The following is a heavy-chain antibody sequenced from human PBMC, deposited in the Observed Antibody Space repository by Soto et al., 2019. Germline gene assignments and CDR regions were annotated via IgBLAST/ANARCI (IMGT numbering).Heavy chain of an antibody. J-gene: IGHJ4*02. Sequence: PSETLSLTCTVSGGSISSYYWSWIRQPPGKGLEWIGYIYYSGSTNYNPSLKSRVTISVDTSKNQFSLKLSSVTAADTAVYYCASSYCSGGSCYNDDSGQGTLVTVSS. CDR3: ASSYCSGGSCYNDD. D-gene: IGHD2-15*01. CDR2: IYYSGST. CDR1: GGSISSYY. V-gene: IGHV4-59*01.